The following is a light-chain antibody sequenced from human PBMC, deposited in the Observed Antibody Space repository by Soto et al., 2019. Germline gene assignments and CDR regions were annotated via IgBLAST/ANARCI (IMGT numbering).Light chain of an antibody. CDR1: QNIYSN. CDR3: QQYGSLSWT. V-gene: IGKV3-20*01. Sequence: IVLTQSPFTLSVSPGERITLSCRASQNIYSNIAWYQQRPGQAPRLLIYGASTRATGIPDRFSGSGSGTDFTLTISRLEPEDFAVYYCQQYGSLSWTFGQGTKVDI. J-gene: IGKJ1*01. CDR2: GAS.